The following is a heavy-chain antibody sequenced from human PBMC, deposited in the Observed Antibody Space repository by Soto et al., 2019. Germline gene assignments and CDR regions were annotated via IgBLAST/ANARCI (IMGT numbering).Heavy chain of an antibody. V-gene: IGHV4-39*01. CDR1: GVSVISSSYY. CDR2: VYYSGST. J-gene: IGHJ4*02. D-gene: IGHD3-9*01. CDR3: GRLEGLATISYYFDY. Sequence: SETLSLTCTVSGVSVISSSYYWGLVRQPPGKGLEWIGSVYYSGSTYYNPSLESRVTISVDKSKNQFSLKLMSLSAADTAVYYCGRLEGLATISYYFDYWGQGALVTVSS.